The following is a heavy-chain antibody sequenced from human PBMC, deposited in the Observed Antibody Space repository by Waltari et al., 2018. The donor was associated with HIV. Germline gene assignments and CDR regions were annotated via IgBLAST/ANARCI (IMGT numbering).Heavy chain of an antibody. V-gene: IGHV3-7*01. CDR2: IKEDGSEK. CDR1: GLSFSGYW. Sequence: EVQLVESGGGLVQSGGSLRLSCAVSGLSFSGYWMSWVRQAPGKGLGWVAKIKEDGSEKYYVDSGKGRVTISRDGAKNSLYLQMNSLRAEDTAMYYCARARYCSSISCSYFDDWGQGTLVTVSS. CDR3: ARARYCSSISCSYFDD. J-gene: IGHJ4*02. D-gene: IGHD2-2*01.